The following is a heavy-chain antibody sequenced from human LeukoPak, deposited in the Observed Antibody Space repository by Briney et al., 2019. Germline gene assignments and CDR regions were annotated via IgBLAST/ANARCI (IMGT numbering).Heavy chain of an antibody. V-gene: IGHV1-18*01. CDR3: ARVGVSSGWYEYFDY. CDR1: GYTFTSYG. J-gene: IGHJ4*02. D-gene: IGHD6-19*01. CDR2: ISAYNGNT. Sequence: ASVKVSCKASGYTFTSYGISWVRQAPGQGLEWMGWISAYNGNTNYAQKLQGRVTMTTDTSTSTAYMELRSLRSDDTAVYYCARVGVSSGWYEYFDYWGQGTLVTVSS.